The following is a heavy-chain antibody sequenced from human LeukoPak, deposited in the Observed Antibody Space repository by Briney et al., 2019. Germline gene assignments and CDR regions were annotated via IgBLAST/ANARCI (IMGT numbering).Heavy chain of an antibody. D-gene: IGHD2-2*01. CDR3: ARGRRMPPIVVVPAASRRSFDY. CDR2: INHSGST. V-gene: IGHV4-34*01. J-gene: IGHJ4*02. CDR1: GGSFSGYY. Sequence: SETLSLTCAVYGGSFSGYYWSWIRQPPGKGLEWIGEINHSGSTNYNPSLKSRVTISVDTSKNQFSLKLSSVTAADTAVYYCARGRRMPPIVVVPAASRRSFDYWGQGTLVTVSS.